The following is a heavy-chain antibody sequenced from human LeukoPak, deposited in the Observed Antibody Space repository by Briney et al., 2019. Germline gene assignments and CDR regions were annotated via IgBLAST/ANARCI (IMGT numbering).Heavy chain of an antibody. D-gene: IGHD2-15*01. CDR3: ARLPPPRYCSGGSCYSVY. V-gene: IGHV4-38-2*01. J-gene: IGHJ4*02. CDR2: IYHSGST. CDR1: GYSISSGYY. Sequence: SETLSLTCAVSGYSISSGYYWGWIRQPPGKGLEWSGSIYHSGSTYYNPSLKSRVTISVDTSKNQFSLKLSSVTAADTAVYYCARLPPPRYCSGGSCYSVYWGQGTLVTVSS.